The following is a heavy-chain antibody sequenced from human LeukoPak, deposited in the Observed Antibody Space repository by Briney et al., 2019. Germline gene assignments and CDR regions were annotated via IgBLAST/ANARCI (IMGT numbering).Heavy chain of an antibody. D-gene: IGHD3-3*01. V-gene: IGHV3-11*01. J-gene: IGHJ2*01. CDR3: ARAIYSSYYFWSRKSYWYFDL. CDR2: ISSSDNPI. Sequence: PGGSLRLSCAASGFTFSDYYMNWIRQAPGKGLEWIAYISSSDNPIYYADSVKGRFTISRDNAKKTLYLQMNSLRVEDTAIFYCARAIYSSYYFWSRKSYWYFDLWGRVTLVSASS. CDR1: GFTFSDYY.